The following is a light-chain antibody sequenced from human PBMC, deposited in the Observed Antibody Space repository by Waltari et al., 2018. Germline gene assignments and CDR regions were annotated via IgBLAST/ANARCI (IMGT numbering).Light chain of an antibody. CDR1: NGYIATNY. CDR3: QSYDSTTVI. V-gene: IGLV6-57*02. J-gene: IGLJ2*01. Sequence: NLILTQHHSMSESPGKTVPISCTGSNGYIATNYVQWYQQRPGSAPTTVIYADDQRPSGVPDRFSGSIDSSSNSASLTISGLTTEDEADYYCQSYDSTTVIFGGGTKLTVL. CDR2: ADD.